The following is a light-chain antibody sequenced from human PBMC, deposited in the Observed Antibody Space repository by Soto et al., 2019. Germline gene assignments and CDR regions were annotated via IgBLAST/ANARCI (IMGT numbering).Light chain of an antibody. Sequence: QPVLTQPASVSGSPGESITISCTGTSSDVGGYNSVSWYQHHPGKAPQLILYDVGDRPSGVSYRFSGSKSGNTASLTISGLQAADEADYFCSSFTSSMTNVFGSGTKVTVL. V-gene: IGLV2-14*03. CDR3: SSFTSSMTNV. CDR1: SSDVGGYNS. J-gene: IGLJ1*01. CDR2: DVG.